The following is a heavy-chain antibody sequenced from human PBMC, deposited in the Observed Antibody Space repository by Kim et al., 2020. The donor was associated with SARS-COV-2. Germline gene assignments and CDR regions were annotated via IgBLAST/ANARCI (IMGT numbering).Heavy chain of an antibody. V-gene: IGHV3-23*01. CDR1: GFTFSTYA. J-gene: IGHJ4*02. CDR2: ISGGGGRT. Sequence: GGSLRLSCAASGFTFSTYAMSWVRQAPGKGLEWVAGISGGGGRTYYADSVKGRFTISRDNSKNTLYLEMKSLRAEDTAVYYCAKEGFAYRYGSTFDCWGQGTLVTVSS. D-gene: IGHD3-10*01. CDR3: AKEGFAYRYGSTFDC.